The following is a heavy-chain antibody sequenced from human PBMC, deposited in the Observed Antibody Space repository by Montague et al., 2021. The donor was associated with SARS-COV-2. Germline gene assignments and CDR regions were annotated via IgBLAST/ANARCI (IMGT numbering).Heavy chain of an antibody. J-gene: IGHJ3*01. CDR1: GYTLSEVP. CDR3: ATESILGVVIYAFAF. CDR2: FDPEHGET. Sequence: SVKVSCKAFGYTLSEVPIRWVRQAPGEGLEWMGSFDPEHGETLYTQKFQGRVSMTEDPSAETAYLELSNLISDDTAIYYCATESILGVVIYAFAFWGQGTLVTVSS. V-gene: IGHV1-24*01. D-gene: IGHD3-3*02.